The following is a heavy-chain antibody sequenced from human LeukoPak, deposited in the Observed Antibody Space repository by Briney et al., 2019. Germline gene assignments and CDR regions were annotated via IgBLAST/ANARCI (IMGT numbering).Heavy chain of an antibody. J-gene: IGHJ6*03. CDR2: INPSGGST. V-gene: IGHV1-46*01. Sequence: GASVKVSCKASGYTFTSYYMHWVRQAPGQGLEWMGIINPSGGSTSYAQKFQGRVTITADESTSTAYMELSSLRSEDTAVYYCARGKPQDTYYDFWSGYYMYYYYMDVWGKGTTVTVSS. CDR3: ARGKPQDTYYDFWSGYYMYYYYMDV. D-gene: IGHD3-3*01. CDR1: GYTFTSYY.